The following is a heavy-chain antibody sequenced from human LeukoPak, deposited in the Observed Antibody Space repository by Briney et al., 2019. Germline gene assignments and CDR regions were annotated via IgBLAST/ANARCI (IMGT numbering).Heavy chain of an antibody. CDR1: GGSISSYY. J-gene: IGHJ3*02. CDR2: IYTSGST. CDR3: ARDLYIRVKKSIAAAGALYAFDI. Sequence: SETLSLTCTVSGGSISSYYWSWIRQPAGNGLHRIGRIYTSGSTNYNPSLKSRVTMSVDTSKNQFSLKLSSVTAADTAVYYCARDLYIRVKKSIAAAGALYAFDIWGQGTMVTVSS. V-gene: IGHV4-4*07. D-gene: IGHD6-13*01.